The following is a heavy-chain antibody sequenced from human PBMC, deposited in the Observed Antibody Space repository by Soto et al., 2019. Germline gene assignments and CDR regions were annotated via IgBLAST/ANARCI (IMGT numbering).Heavy chain of an antibody. Sequence: PGGSLRLSCAASGFTFSSYAMHWVRQAPGKGLEWVAVISYDGSNKYYADSVKGRFTISRDNSKNTLYLQMNSLRAEDTAVYYCARLARQTYCGGDCYSHYFDYWGQGTLVTVSS. V-gene: IGHV3-30-3*01. D-gene: IGHD2-21*02. J-gene: IGHJ4*02. CDR1: GFTFSSYA. CDR3: ARLARQTYCGGDCYSHYFDY. CDR2: ISYDGSNK.